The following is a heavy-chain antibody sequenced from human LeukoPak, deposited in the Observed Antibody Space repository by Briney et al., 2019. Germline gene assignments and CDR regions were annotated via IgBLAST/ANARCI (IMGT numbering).Heavy chain of an antibody. CDR2: INPNNGGT. V-gene: IGHV1-2*02. Sequence: ASVKVSCKASGYTFIDYYMHWVRQAPGQGHEWMGWINPNNGGTNYAQEFQGRVTMTRDTSISTAYMELSSLRSNDTAVYYCARSLFVLVSSALGYWGQGTLVTVSS. CDR1: GYTFIDYY. J-gene: IGHJ4*02. D-gene: IGHD2-2*01. CDR3: ARSLFVLVSSALGY.